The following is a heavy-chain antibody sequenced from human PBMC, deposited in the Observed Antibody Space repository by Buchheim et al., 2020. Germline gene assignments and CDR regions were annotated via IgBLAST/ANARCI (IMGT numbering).Heavy chain of an antibody. D-gene: IGHD2-21*01. V-gene: IGHV3-53*02. CDR1: GFIVSNNY. CDR2: IYSDGSK. J-gene: IGHJ4*02. CDR3: VTRHLYSGGEDY. Sequence: EVQLVETGGGLIQPGGSLRLSCAASGFIVSNNYMNWFRQAPGKGLEWVSIIYSDGSKYYADSVKGRFTISRDNTEKTVYLQMNSLRLEDTAVYYCVTRHLYSGGEDYWGQGT.